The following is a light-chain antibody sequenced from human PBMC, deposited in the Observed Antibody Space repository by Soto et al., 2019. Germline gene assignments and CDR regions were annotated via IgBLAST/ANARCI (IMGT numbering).Light chain of an antibody. CDR1: SSNIGAGYD. CDR3: QSYDSSLSGWV. CDR2: GNS. Sequence: QSVLTQPPSVSGAPGQRVTISCTGSSSNIGAGYDVHWYQQLPGTAPKLLIYGNSNRPSGVPDRFSGSKSGTSASLAITGLQAEEEDDYYRQSYDSSLSGWVFGGGTQLTVL. V-gene: IGLV1-40*01. J-gene: IGLJ3*02.